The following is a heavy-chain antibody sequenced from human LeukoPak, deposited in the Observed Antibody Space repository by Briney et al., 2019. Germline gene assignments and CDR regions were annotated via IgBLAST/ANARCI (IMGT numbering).Heavy chain of an antibody. CDR1: GFTFADFG. V-gene: IGHV3-21*01. CDR2: ISRDNSHI. J-gene: IGHJ4*02. CDR3: ARDDGDYAHPVDY. D-gene: IGHD4-17*01. Sequence: GGSLRLSCVASGFTFADFGMTWVRQAPGKGLEWVSSISRDNSHIYYADSVKGRFTISRDNTKSSLFLQMNSLRAEDTGVYYCARDDGDYAHPVDYWGQGTLVAVSS.